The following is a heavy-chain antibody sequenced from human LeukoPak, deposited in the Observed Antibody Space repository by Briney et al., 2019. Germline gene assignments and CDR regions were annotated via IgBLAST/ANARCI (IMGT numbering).Heavy chain of an antibody. CDR1: GFTFSNYA. D-gene: IGHD2-15*01. Sequence: PGGSLRLSCAASGFTFSNYAMSWVRQAPGKGLEWVSAICGSGGSTYFADSVKGRFTISRDNSNNTLYLQMNSLRAEDTAVYYCAKDRGYCSGVNCYRFDYWGQGTLVTVSS. CDR2: ICGSGGST. V-gene: IGHV3-23*01. CDR3: AKDRGYCSGVNCYRFDY. J-gene: IGHJ4*02.